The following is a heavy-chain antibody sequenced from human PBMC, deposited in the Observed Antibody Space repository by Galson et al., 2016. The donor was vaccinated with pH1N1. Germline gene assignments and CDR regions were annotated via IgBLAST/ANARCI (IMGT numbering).Heavy chain of an antibody. D-gene: IGHD3-22*01. CDR1: GFSITNRGEA. CDR3: AHLYYYDTSGFYRYFDY. CDR2: VYWDDDK. J-gene: IGHJ4*02. Sequence: PALVKPTQTLTLTCIFSGFSITNRGEAVGWIRQPPGKALEWIALVYWDDDKFYSRSLQSRLTITKDTSKNQVVLSMTNMDPVDTGTYYCAHLYYYDTSGFYRYFDYWGQGILVTVSS. V-gene: IGHV2-5*02.